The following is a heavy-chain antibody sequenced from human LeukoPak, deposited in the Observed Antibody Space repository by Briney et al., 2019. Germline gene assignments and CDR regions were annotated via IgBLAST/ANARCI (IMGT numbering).Heavy chain of an antibody. CDR3: ARDRGTTNFDY. V-gene: IGHV4-34*09. CDR2: IYYSGST. D-gene: IGHD1/OR15-1a*01. CDR1: GGSFSGYY. J-gene: IGHJ4*02. Sequence: SETLSLTCAVYGGSFSGYYWSWIRQPPGKGLEWIGYIYYSGSTYYNPSLKSRVTISVDTSKNQFSLKLSSVTAADTAVYYCARDRGTTNFDYWGQGTLVTVSS.